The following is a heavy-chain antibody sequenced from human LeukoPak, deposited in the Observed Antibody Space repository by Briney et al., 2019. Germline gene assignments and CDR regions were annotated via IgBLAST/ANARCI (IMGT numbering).Heavy chain of an antibody. CDR2: INSNSGDT. V-gene: IGHV1-2*02. Sequence: ASVKVSCEASGYTFDVYYIHWVRQAPGQGLEWMGCINSNSGDTNHAQEFQGRVTMTRDTSITTAYMELSSLRFDDTAVYYCARDRTSTWYGGIDYWGQGTLVSVSS. CDR3: ARDRTSTWYGGIDY. J-gene: IGHJ4*02. D-gene: IGHD6-13*01. CDR1: GYTFDVYY.